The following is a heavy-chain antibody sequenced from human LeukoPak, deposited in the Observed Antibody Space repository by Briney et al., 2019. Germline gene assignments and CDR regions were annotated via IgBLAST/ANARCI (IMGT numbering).Heavy chain of an antibody. Sequence: GGSLRLSCAASGFTFSSSAMNWVRQAPGKGLEWVSSITDSSSSMYYADSVKGRFTISRDNAKNSLYLQMNSLRAEDTAVYYCARDFSSGSYYGDYYFDYWGQGTLVTVSS. CDR1: GFTFSSSA. J-gene: IGHJ4*02. CDR3: ARDFSSGSYYGDYYFDY. V-gene: IGHV3-21*01. D-gene: IGHD1-26*01. CDR2: ITDSSSSM.